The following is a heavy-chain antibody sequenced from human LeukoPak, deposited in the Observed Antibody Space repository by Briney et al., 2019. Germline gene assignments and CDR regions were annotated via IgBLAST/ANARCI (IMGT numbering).Heavy chain of an antibody. Sequence: PGRSLRLSCADSGFTFRNYWMTWVRQAPGKGLEWVGNVKQDGSETYYGDSVKGRFTISRDNAKNSLYLQMNSLGAADTAVYYCARDTYGTGSHTDWGQGTLVTVSS. J-gene: IGHJ4*02. V-gene: IGHV3-7*04. D-gene: IGHD6-19*01. CDR1: GFTFRNYW. CDR3: ARDTYGTGSHTD. CDR2: VKQDGSET.